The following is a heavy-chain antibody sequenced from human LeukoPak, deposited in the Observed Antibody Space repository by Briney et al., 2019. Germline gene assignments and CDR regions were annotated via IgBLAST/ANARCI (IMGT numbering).Heavy chain of an antibody. CDR2: IIPILGIA. Sequence: SVEVSCKASGYTFTSYYMHWVRQAPGQGLEWMGRIIPILGIANYAQKFQGRVTITADKSTSTAYMELSSLRSEDTAVYYCARDSTGDRGFWGQGTLVTVSS. CDR3: ARDSTGDRGF. J-gene: IGHJ4*02. CDR1: GYTFTSYY. D-gene: IGHD7-27*01. V-gene: IGHV1-69*04.